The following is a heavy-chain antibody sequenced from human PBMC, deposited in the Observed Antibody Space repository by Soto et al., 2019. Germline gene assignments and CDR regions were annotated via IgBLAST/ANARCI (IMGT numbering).Heavy chain of an antibody. CDR1: GYTLTELS. D-gene: IGHD3-10*01. CDR3: ATGDPDGSGSYNWFDP. Sequence: GASVKVSCKVSGYTLTELSMHWVRQAPGKGLEWMGGFDPEDGETIYAQKFQGRVTMTEDTSTDTAYMELSSLRSEDTAVYYCATGDPDGSGSYNWFDPWGQGTLVTVSS. V-gene: IGHV1-24*01. CDR2: FDPEDGET. J-gene: IGHJ5*02.